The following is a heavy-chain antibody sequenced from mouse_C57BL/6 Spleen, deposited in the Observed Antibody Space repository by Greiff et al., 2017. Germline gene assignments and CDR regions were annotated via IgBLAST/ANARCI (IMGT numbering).Heavy chain of an antibody. CDR2: ISSGGSYT. CDR1: GFTFSSYG. J-gene: IGHJ2*01. V-gene: IGHV5-6*01. CDR3: ARQPGNYFDY. Sequence: EVNLVESGGDLVKPGGSLKLSCAASGFTFSSYGMSWVRQTPDKRLEWVATISSGGSYTYYPDSVKGRFTISRDNAKNTRYLQMSSLKSEDTAMYYCARQPGNYFDYWGQGTTLTVSS.